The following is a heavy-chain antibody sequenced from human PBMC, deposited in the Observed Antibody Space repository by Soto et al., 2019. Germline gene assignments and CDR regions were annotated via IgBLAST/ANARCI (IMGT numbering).Heavy chain of an antibody. CDR3: ARVPYCDGDCRWLDP. Sequence: PSETLSLTCVVYGGSFSGYYWSWIRQPPGKGLEWIGEINHSGSTNYNPSLKSRLTISVDTSKNRFSLKLTSVTAADTAVYFCARVPYCDGDCRWLDPWGQGTLVTVSS. J-gene: IGHJ5*02. V-gene: IGHV4-34*01. D-gene: IGHD2-21*02. CDR1: GGSFSGYY. CDR2: INHSGST.